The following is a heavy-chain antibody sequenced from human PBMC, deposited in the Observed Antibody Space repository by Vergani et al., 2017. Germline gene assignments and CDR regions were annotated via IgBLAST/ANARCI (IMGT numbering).Heavy chain of an antibody. Sequence: QVQLQQWGAGLLKPSETLSLTCAVYGGSFSGYYWSWIRQPPGKGLEWIGEINHSGSTNYNPSLKSRVTISEDTSKNQFSLKLSSVTAADTAVYYCAGVGGVIVSVDYWGQGTLVTVSS. CDR2: INHSGST. CDR1: GGSFSGYY. CDR3: AGVGGVIVSVDY. D-gene: IGHD3-16*02. V-gene: IGHV4-34*01. J-gene: IGHJ4*02.